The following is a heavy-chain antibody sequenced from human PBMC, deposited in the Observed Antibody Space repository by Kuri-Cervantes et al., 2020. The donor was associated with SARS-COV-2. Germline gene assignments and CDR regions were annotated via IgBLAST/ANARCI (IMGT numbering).Heavy chain of an antibody. CDR3: VRTPHLGAFDF. CDR1: GYDFTIYW. J-gene: IGHJ3*01. D-gene: IGHD2-15*01. V-gene: IGHV5-10-1*01. CDR2: IDPSDSYT. Sequence: TCEVSGYDFTIYWISWVRQMPGKGLEWMGRIDPSDSYTDYSPSFGGHVTTSIDKSISTAYLQWNSLKASDTAMYYCVRTPHLGAFDFWGQGTMVTVSS.